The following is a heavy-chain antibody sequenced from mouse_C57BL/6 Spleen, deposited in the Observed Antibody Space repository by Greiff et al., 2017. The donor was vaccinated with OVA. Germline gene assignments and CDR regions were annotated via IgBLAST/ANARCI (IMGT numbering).Heavy chain of an antibody. V-gene: IGHV1-69*01. CDR1: GYTFTSYW. J-gene: IGHJ4*01. CDR2: IDPSDSYT. D-gene: IGHD3-1*01. Sequence: QVHVKQPGAELVMPGASVKLSCKASGYTFTSYWMHWVKQRPGQGLEWIGEIDPSDSYTNYNQKFKGKSTLTVDKSSSTAYMQLSSLTSEDSAVYYCARGATGPSPYAMDYWGQGTSVTVSS. CDR3: ARGATGPSPYAMDY.